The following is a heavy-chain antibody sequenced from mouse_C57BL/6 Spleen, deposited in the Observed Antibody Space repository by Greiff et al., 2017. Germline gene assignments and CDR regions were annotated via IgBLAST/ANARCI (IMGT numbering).Heavy chain of an antibody. V-gene: IGHV5-6*01. D-gene: IGHD1-1*01. CDR3: ARFTTVVDGAMDY. Sequence: EVKLMESGGDLVKPGGSLKLSCAASGFTFSSYGMSWVRQTPDKRLEWVATISSGGSYTYYPDSVKGRFTISRDNAKNTLNLQMSSLKSEDTAMYYCARFTTVVDGAMDYWGQGTSVTVSS. CDR1: GFTFSSYG. J-gene: IGHJ4*01. CDR2: ISSGGSYT.